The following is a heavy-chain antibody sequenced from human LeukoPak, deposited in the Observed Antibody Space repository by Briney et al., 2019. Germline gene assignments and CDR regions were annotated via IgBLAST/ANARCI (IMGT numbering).Heavy chain of an antibody. CDR3: AKDSMVRGVLGY. Sequence: GGSLRLSCAASGFNFDDYAMHWVRQVPGKGLEWVSGISWNSGSIGYADSVKGRFTISRDNAKNSLYLQMNSLRAEDTALYYCAKDSMVRGVLGYWGQGTLVTVSS. CDR1: GFNFDDYA. CDR2: ISWNSGSI. D-gene: IGHD3-10*01. V-gene: IGHV3-9*01. J-gene: IGHJ4*02.